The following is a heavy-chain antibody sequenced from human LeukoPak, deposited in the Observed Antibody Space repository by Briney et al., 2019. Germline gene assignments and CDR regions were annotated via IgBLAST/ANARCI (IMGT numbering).Heavy chain of an antibody. CDR2: IYYDGTT. D-gene: IGHD2-2*01. V-gene: IGHV4-39*01. Sequence: SETLSLTCTVSGGSIRSGSYYWGWIRQPPGKGLEFIGTIYYDGTTYYNPSPKSRVTISVDTSKNQFSLELSAVTAADTAVYYCARWGFTSSRGYFDYWGQGTLVIVSS. CDR1: GGSIRSGSYY. CDR3: ARWGFTSSRGYFDY. J-gene: IGHJ4*02.